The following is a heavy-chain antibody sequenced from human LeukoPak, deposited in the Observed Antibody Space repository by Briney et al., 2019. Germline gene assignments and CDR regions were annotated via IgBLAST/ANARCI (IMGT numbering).Heavy chain of an antibody. J-gene: IGHJ4*02. CDR1: GYSFTSYW. Sequence: GESLKISCKGSGYSFTSYWISWVRQMPEKGLEWMGRIDPSASYTNYSPSFQGHVTISADKSISTAYLQWSTLKASDTAMYYCARQGHNFFDYWGQGTLVTVSS. V-gene: IGHV5-10-1*01. CDR3: ARQGHNFFDY. CDR2: IDPSASYT.